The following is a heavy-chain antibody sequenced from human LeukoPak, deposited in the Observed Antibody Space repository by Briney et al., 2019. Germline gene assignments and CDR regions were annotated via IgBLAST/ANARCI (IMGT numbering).Heavy chain of an antibody. CDR1: GFTVSSNY. CDR3: TRGSGFETGDY. D-gene: IGHD5-12*01. V-gene: IGHV3-66*01. J-gene: IGHJ4*02. CDR2: IYSGGRT. Sequence: GGSLRLSCAASGFTVSSNYMSWVRQAPGKGLEWVSVIYSGGRTYYADSVKGRFTISRDNSKNTLYLQMNSLRAEDTAIYYCTRGSGFETGDYWGQETLVTVSS.